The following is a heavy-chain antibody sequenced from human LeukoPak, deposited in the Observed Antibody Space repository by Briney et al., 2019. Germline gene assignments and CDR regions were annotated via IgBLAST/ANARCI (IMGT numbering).Heavy chain of an antibody. CDR1: GFTFGDYA. D-gene: IGHD2-15*01. V-gene: IGHV3-49*04. CDR3: TRVRGAEMGYCSGGSCYSGRWHYFDY. CDR2: IRSKAYGGTT. J-gene: IGHJ4*02. Sequence: PGGSLRLSCTASGFTFGDYAMSWVRQAPGKGLEWVGFIRSKAYGGTTEYAASVKGRFTISRDDSKSIAYLQMNSLKTEDTAVYYCTRVRGAEMGYCSGGSCYSGRWHYFDYWGQGTLVTVSS.